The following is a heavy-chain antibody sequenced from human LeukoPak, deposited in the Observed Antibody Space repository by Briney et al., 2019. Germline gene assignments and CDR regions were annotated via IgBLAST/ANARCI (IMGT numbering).Heavy chain of an antibody. Sequence: ASVKVSCKASGGTFSSYAISWVRQAPGQGLEWMGGIIPIFGTANYAQKFQGRVTITADESTSTAYMELSSLRSEDTAVYYYAREISLGLHCSSTSCYGGGFDYWGQGTLVTVSS. J-gene: IGHJ4*02. CDR1: GGTFSSYA. D-gene: IGHD2-2*01. CDR2: IIPIFGTA. CDR3: AREISLGLHCSSTSCYGGGFDY. V-gene: IGHV1-69*01.